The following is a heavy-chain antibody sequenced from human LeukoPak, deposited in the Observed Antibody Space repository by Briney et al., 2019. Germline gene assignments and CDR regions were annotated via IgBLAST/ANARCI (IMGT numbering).Heavy chain of an antibody. CDR3: AKDSQIIAAAGQGAFDI. J-gene: IGHJ3*02. D-gene: IGHD6-13*01. Sequence: GGSLRLSCAASGFTFDDYAMHWVRQAPRKGLEWVSGISWNSGSIGYADSVKGRFTISRDNAKNSLYLQMNSLRAEDTALYYCAKDSQIIAAAGQGAFDIWGQGTMVTVSS. CDR2: ISWNSGSI. CDR1: GFTFDDYA. V-gene: IGHV3-9*01.